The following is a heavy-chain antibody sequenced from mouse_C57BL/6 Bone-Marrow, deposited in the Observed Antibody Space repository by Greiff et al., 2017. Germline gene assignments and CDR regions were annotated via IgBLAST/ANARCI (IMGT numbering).Heavy chain of an antibody. CDR1: GFNIKDDY. CDR3: TTTAHATKFAY. J-gene: IGHJ3*01. Sequence: VHVKQSGAELVRPGASVKLSCTASGFNIKDDYMHWVKQRPEQGLEWIGWIDPENGDTEYASKFQGKATITADTSSNTAYLQLSSLTSEDTAVYYCTTTAHATKFAYWGQGTLVTVSA. V-gene: IGHV14-4*01. D-gene: IGHD3-2*02. CDR2: IDPENGDT.